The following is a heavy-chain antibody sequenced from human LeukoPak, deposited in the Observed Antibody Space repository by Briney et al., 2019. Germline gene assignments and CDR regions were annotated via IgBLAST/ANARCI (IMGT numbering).Heavy chain of an antibody. Sequence: GASVKVSCTASGGTFSSYAISWVRQAPRQGLEWMGGIIPIFGTANYAQKFQGRVTITTDESPSTAFIELSSLGSEDTAVYYCARAMIVVVIDQAAFDYWGQGTLVTVSS. CDR1: GGTFSSYA. CDR3: ARAMIVVVIDQAAFDY. V-gene: IGHV1-69*05. J-gene: IGHJ4*02. D-gene: IGHD3-22*01. CDR2: IIPIFGTA.